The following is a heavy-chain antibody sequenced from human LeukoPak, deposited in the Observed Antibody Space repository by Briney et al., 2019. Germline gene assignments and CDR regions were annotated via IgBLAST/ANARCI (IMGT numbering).Heavy chain of an antibody. CDR2: IYSGGST. CDR1: GFTVSSNY. J-gene: IGHJ4*02. CDR3: ARDSPYSSSSPYFDY. Sequence: GGSLRLSCAASGFTVSSNYMSWVRQAPGKGLEWDSVIYSGGSTYYADSVKGRFTISRDNSKNTLYLQMNSLRAEDTAVYYCARDSPYSSSSPYFDYWGQGTLVTVSS. V-gene: IGHV3-66*02. D-gene: IGHD6-6*01.